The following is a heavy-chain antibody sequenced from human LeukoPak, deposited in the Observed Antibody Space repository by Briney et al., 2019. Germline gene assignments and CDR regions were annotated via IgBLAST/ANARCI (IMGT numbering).Heavy chain of an antibody. D-gene: IGHD1-1*01. Sequence: SETLSLTCTVSGGSISGYHWGWIRQSVGKGLEWIGRIYTSGSTNYNPSLKSRVTISEDTSKNQFSLKLTSVTAADTAVYYCAKKVESKWFDPWGQGTLVTVSS. CDR2: IYTSGST. V-gene: IGHV4-4*07. CDR1: GGSISGYH. CDR3: AKKVESKWFDP. J-gene: IGHJ5*02.